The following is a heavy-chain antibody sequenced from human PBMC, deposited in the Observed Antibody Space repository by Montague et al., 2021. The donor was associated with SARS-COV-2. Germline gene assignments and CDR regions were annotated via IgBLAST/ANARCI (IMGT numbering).Heavy chain of an antibody. Sequence: SETLSLTCAVYGGSITDYYWSWIRQPPGKGLEWIGEINHRGTSNYNPSLKSRVSISVDTSKNQFSLYLGSVTAADTAVYYCARGRQHFNMIVVVMTGGEYYFDXGGQGTLVTVSS. J-gene: IGHJ4*02. CDR2: INHRGTS. CDR1: GGSITDYY. CDR3: ARGRQHFNMIVVVMTGGEYYFDX. D-gene: IGHD3-22*01. V-gene: IGHV4-34*01.